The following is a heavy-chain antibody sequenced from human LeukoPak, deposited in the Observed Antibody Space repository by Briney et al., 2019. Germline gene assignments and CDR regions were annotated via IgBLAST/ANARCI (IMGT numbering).Heavy chain of an antibody. Sequence: TLSLTCTVTGGSISSGSYYWSWIRQPAGTGLEWIGRIYTSGSNNYNPSLKSRVTISVDTSKNKFSLKLSSVTAADTAVYYCARWGPPGDRVAFDIWGQGTMVTVSS. CDR2: IYTSGSN. J-gene: IGHJ3*02. CDR1: GGSISSGSYY. V-gene: IGHV4-61*02. D-gene: IGHD7-27*01. CDR3: ARWGPPGDRVAFDI.